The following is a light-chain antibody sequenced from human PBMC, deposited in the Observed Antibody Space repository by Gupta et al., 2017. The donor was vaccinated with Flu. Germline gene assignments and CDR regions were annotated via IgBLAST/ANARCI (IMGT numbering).Light chain of an antibody. Sequence: QSVLTQPPSASGTPGHRVPISCSGSSSNIGSNTVNWYQQLPGKAPKLLIYTSNQRPSGVPDRFSGSNSGTSASLAITGLQSDDEAEYYCAAWDVTENDQEVFGGGTKLTVL. CDR2: TSN. V-gene: IGLV1-44*01. J-gene: IGLJ3*02. CDR1: SSNIGSNT. CDR3: AAWDVTENDQEV.